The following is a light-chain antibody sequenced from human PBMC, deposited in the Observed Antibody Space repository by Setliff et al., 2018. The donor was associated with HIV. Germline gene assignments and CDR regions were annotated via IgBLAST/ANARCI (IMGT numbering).Light chain of an antibody. CDR1: TSNIGTND. V-gene: IGLV1-47*01. CDR2: KNN. CDR3: AAWDDSLNGPDYV. Sequence: QSALTQPPSASATPGQRVTISCSGNTSNIGTNDVYWYQQVPGTAPKLLISKNNQRPSGVPDRFSGSKSGTSASLAISGLRSEDEANYYCAAWDDSLNGPDYVFGTGTKSPS. J-gene: IGLJ1*01.